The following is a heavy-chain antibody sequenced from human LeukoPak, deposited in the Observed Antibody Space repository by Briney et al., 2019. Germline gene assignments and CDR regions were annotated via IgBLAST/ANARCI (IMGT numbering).Heavy chain of an antibody. V-gene: IGHV3-23*01. D-gene: IGHD3-16*01. CDR1: GFTFSSYA. J-gene: IGHJ4*02. Sequence: GGSLRLSCAASGFTFSSYAMSWVRQAPGKGLEWVSAISGSGGSTYYADSVKGRFTISRDNSRDTLYLQMNSLRAEDTAVYYCAKGYYDYVWGSYYFDYRGQGTLVTVSS. CDR2: ISGSGGST. CDR3: AKGYYDYVWGSYYFDY.